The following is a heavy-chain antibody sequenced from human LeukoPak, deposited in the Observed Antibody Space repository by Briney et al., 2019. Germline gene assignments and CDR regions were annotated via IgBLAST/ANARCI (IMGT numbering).Heavy chain of an antibody. CDR1: GYSFTNYW. J-gene: IGHJ4*02. V-gene: IGHV5-51*01. CDR2: INPSDSDT. D-gene: IGHD1-1*01. Sequence: RGESLNISCKGSGYSFTNYWIAWVRQMPGRGLEWMVIINPSDSDTRYSPSFQGQVTISADKSISTAYLQWSSLKASDSAMYYCARAWNFDYWGQGTLVTVSS. CDR3: ARAWNFDY.